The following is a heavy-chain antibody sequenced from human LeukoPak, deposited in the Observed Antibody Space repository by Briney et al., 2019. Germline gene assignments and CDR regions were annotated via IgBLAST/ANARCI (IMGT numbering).Heavy chain of an antibody. D-gene: IGHD6-13*01. V-gene: IGHV4-39*07. CDR1: GGSISSSSYY. CDR3: ARKQHLEPSSYYYYYMDV. J-gene: IGHJ6*03. Sequence: SETLSLTCTVSGGSISSSSYYWGWIRQPPGKGLEWIGSIYYSGSTNYNPSLKSRVTISVDTSKNQFSLKLTSVTAADTAMYYCARKQHLEPSSYYYYYMDVWGKGTTVTVS. CDR2: IYYSGST.